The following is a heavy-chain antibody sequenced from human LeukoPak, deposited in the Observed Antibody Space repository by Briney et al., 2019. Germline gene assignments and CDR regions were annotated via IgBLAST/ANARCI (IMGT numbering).Heavy chain of an antibody. V-gene: IGHV4-4*07. D-gene: IGHD3-10*01. Sequence: PSETLSLTCAVYGGSFSGYYWSWIRQPPGKGLEWIGRIYTSGSTNYNPSLKSLVTMSVDTSKNQFSLKLSSVTAADTAVYYCARDPGRVVRGVIINAFDIWGQGTMVTVSS. CDR3: ARDPGRVVRGVIINAFDI. J-gene: IGHJ3*02. CDR2: IYTSGST. CDR1: GGSFSGYY.